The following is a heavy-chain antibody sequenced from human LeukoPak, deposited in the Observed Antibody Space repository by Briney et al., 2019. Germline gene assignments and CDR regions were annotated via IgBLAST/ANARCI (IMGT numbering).Heavy chain of an antibody. CDR1: GYTLTQLS. Sequence: ASVKVSCKVSGYTLTQLSMHGVRQAPGKGLEWMGGFDPEDGETIYAQKFQGRVTMTEDTSTDTAYMELSSLRSEDTAVYYCATEGVVPAAPYYYYYMDVWGKGTTVTVSS. J-gene: IGHJ6*03. D-gene: IGHD2-2*01. V-gene: IGHV1-24*01. CDR3: ATEGVVPAAPYYYYYMDV. CDR2: FDPEDGET.